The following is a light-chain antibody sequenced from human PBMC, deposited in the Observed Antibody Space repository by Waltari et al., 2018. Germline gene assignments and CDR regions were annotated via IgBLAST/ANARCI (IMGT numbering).Light chain of an antibody. CDR3: QQYLRFPLT. V-gene: IGKV4-1*01. CDR1: QRISDSCNNKNY. CDR2: LAF. J-gene: IGKJ4*01. Sequence: EIVMTPSPESLTVSLGERATIICKSTQRISDSCNNKNYLAWYQQKPGQPPKLLIYLAFTRESGVPDRFSGSGSGTDFTLTISSLQAEDVAVYYCQQYLRFPLTFGGGTKVEI.